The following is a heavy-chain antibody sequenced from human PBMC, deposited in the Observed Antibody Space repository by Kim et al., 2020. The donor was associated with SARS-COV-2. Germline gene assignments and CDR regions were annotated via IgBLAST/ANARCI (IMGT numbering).Heavy chain of an antibody. CDR2: IYYSGST. J-gene: IGHJ5*02. D-gene: IGHD3-22*01. CDR1: GGSISSGGYY. V-gene: IGHV4-31*03. Sequence: SETLSLTCTVSGGSISSGGYYWSWIRQHPGKGLEWIGYIYYSGSTYYNPSLKSRVTISVDTSKNQFSLKLSSVTAADTAVYYCASGSVVINDGGWFDPWGQGTLVTVSS. CDR3: ASGSVVINDGGWFDP.